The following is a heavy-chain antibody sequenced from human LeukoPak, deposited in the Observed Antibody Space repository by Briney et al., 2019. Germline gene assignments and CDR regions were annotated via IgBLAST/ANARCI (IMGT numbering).Heavy chain of an antibody. D-gene: IGHD3-16*01. CDR3: ATDRRGIFAY. CDR1: GFTFSSYA. V-gene: IGHV3-7*01. J-gene: IGHJ4*02. CDR2: IKQDGREK. Sequence: GGSLRLSCAASGFTFSSYAMTWVRQAPGKGLEWVANIKQDGREKYYVASVKGRFTISRDNAKNSLYLQMNSLRAEDTAVYYCATDRRGIFAYWGQGTLVTVSS.